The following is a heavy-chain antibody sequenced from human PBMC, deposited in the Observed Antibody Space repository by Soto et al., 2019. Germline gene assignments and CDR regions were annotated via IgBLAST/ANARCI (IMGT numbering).Heavy chain of an antibody. J-gene: IGHJ4*02. V-gene: IGHV1-46*01. D-gene: IGHD3-3*01. Sequence: XSVKVSCKASGYNFIGQYIHWVRQAPGQGLEWMGIINPSGGSTTHAQKFQGRVVMTSDASTSTVYVELSSLTSEDTAIYFCARILGATNTPPFWLGYFDYWGQGTLVTVSS. CDR3: ARILGATNTPPFWLGYFDY. CDR1: GYNFIGQY. CDR2: INPSGGST.